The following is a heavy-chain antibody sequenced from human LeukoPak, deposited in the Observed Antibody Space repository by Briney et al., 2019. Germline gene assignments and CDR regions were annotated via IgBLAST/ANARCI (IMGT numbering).Heavy chain of an antibody. D-gene: IGHD3-22*01. Sequence: SETLSLTCTVSGDSISNYYWSWIRQSPGKGLEWIGDIYSSGSTKYNPSLKSRVTISTDTSKNQFSLKVSSVTAADTAVYYCARDSGSPGGYYYGIDVWGQGTTVTVSS. V-gene: IGHV4-59*01. CDR2: IYSSGST. J-gene: IGHJ6*02. CDR3: ARDSGSPGGYYYGIDV. CDR1: GDSISNYY.